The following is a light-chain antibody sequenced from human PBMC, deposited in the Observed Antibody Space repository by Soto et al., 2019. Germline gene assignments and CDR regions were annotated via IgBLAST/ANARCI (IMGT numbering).Light chain of an antibody. Sequence: EVVMTQSPATLSVSPGERATLSCRASQSVRSNLAGYQQKPGQAPSHLIFGASTSAAGVPARFSGSEAGTEVTLTISSLQSEDVAVYFCQQYNGWPRTFGGGTKVEIK. CDR1: QSVRSN. J-gene: IGKJ4*01. V-gene: IGKV3-15*01. CDR2: GAS. CDR3: QQYNGWPRT.